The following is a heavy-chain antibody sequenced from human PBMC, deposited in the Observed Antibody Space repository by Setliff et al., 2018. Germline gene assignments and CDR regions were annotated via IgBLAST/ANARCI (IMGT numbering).Heavy chain of an antibody. CDR1: GYTFTTYA. Sequence: ASVKVSCKTSGYTFTTYAISWMRQAPGQGLEWMGWINTNTGNPSYAQDFTGRFVFSLDTSVSTAYLQISSLKAEDTAVYYCVRDGRRWLWFGELSREDWFDPWGQGTLVTVSS. J-gene: IGHJ5*02. CDR2: INTNTGNP. CDR3: VRDGRRWLWFGELSREDWFDP. D-gene: IGHD3-10*01. V-gene: IGHV7-4-1*02.